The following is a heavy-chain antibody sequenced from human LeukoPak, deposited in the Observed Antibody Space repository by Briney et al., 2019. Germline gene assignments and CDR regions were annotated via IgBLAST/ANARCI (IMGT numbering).Heavy chain of an antibody. J-gene: IGHJ4*02. CDR1: GYSFTSYW. Sequence: GESLKISCKGSGYSFTSYWISWVRQMPGKGLEWVGIIYPGDSDTRYSPSFQGQVTISADKSISTAYLQWSSLKASDTAMYYCARHDRGITIFGVFDYWGQGTLVTVSS. D-gene: IGHD3-3*01. CDR3: ARHDRGITIFGVFDY. CDR2: IYPGDSDT. V-gene: IGHV5-51*01.